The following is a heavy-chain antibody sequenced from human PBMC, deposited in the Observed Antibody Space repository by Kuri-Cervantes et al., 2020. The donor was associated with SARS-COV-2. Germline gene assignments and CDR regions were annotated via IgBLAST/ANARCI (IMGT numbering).Heavy chain of an antibody. Sequence: ASVKVSCKASGYTFTFYGIMWVRQAPGQRLEWMGWINAGNGNTKYSQKFQGRVTITRDTSASTAYMELSSLRSEDTAVYYCARVGSSSWRDLDWDYWGQGTLVTVSS. J-gene: IGHJ4*02. V-gene: IGHV1-3*01. CDR1: GYTFTFYG. CDR3: ARVGSSSWRDLDWDY. D-gene: IGHD6-13*01. CDR2: INAGNGNT.